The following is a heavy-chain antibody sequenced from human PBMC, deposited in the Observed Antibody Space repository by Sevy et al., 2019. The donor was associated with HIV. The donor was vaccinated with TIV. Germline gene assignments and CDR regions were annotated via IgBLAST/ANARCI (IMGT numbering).Heavy chain of an antibody. CDR2: IYHSGST. V-gene: IGHV4-38-2*01. CDR1: GYSISSGYY. CDR3: ARGYYYDSSGYYEGEDY. Sequence: SETLSLTCAVSGYSISSGYYWGWIRQPPGKGLEWIGSIYHSGSTYYNPSLKSRVTISVDTSKNQFSLKLGSVTAADTAVYYCARGYYYDSSGYYEGEDYWGQGTLVTVSS. J-gene: IGHJ4*02. D-gene: IGHD3-22*01.